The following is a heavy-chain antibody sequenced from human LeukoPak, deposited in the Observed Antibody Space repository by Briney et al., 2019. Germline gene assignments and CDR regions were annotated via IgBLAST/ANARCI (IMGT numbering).Heavy chain of an antibody. Sequence: SETLSLTCTVSGDSISSYYWSWIRQPPGKGLEWIGYIYYSGSTNYNPSLKSRVTMSVDTSKNQFSLRLTSVTAADTAVYYCAREAFCSSTSCHRKAFDIWGQGTMVTVSS. J-gene: IGHJ3*02. CDR3: AREAFCSSTSCHRKAFDI. CDR2: IYYSGST. D-gene: IGHD2-2*02. CDR1: GDSISSYY. V-gene: IGHV4-59*01.